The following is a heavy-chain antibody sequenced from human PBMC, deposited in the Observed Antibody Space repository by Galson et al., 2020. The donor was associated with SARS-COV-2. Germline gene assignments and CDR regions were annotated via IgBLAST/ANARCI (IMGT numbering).Heavy chain of an antibody. CDR3: ASFAIAAAGGFDY. V-gene: IGHV4-34*01. Sequence: LSLTCAVYGGSFSGYYWSWIRQPPGKGLAWIGEINHSGSTNYNPSLKSRVTISVDTSKNQFSLKLSSVTAADTAVYYCASFAIAAAGGFDYWGQGTLVTVSS. CDR1: GGSFSGYY. CDR2: INHSGST. J-gene: IGHJ4*02. D-gene: IGHD6-13*01.